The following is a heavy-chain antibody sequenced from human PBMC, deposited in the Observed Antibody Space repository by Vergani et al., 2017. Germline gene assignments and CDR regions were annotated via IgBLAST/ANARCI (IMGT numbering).Heavy chain of an antibody. CDR2: IYPGDSDT. V-gene: IGHV5-51*01. CDR3: ARQRGTYYYDSGGYTFSQPEYYFDY. Sequence: EVQLVQSGAEVKKPGESLKISCKGSGYSFTSYWIGWVRQMPGKGLEWMGIIYPGDSDTRYSPSFQGQVTISADKSISTAYLQWSSLKASDTAMYYCARQRGTYYYDSGGYTFSQPEYYFDYWGQGTLVTVSS. D-gene: IGHD3-22*01. J-gene: IGHJ4*02. CDR1: GYSFTSYW.